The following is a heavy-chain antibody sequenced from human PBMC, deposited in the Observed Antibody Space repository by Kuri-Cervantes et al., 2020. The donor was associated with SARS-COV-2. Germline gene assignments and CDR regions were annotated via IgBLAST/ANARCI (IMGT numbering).Heavy chain of an antibody. CDR3: ARVRVGGMDA. CDR1: GGSFSGYY. Sequence: SETLSLTCAVYGGSFSGYYWSWIRQPPGKGLEWIGEINHSGSTNYNPSLKSRVTISVDTSKNQFSLKLSPVTAADTAVYYCARVRVGGMDAWGQGTTVTVSS. J-gene: IGHJ6*02. V-gene: IGHV4-34*01. CDR2: INHSGST.